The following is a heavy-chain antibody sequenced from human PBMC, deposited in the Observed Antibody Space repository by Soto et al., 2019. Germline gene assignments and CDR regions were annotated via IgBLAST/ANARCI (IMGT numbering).Heavy chain of an antibody. CDR2: ISYDGSNK. J-gene: IGHJ4*02. Sequence: ESGGGVVQPGRSLRLSCAASGFTFSSYAMHWVRQAPGKGLEWVAVISYDGSNKYYADSVKGRFTISRDNSKNTLYLQMNSLRAEDTAVYYCARDVARNLIVAGNFDYWGQGTLVTVSS. D-gene: IGHD5-12*01. CDR1: GFTFSSYA. V-gene: IGHV3-30-3*01. CDR3: ARDVARNLIVAGNFDY.